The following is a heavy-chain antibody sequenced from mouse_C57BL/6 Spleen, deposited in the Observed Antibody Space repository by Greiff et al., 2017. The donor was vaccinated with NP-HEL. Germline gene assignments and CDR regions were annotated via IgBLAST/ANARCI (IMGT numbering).Heavy chain of an antibody. CDR1: GYTFTSYW. CDR2: IHPNSGST. J-gene: IGHJ2*01. V-gene: IGHV1-64*01. CDR3: AIERGKDYFDY. Sequence: VQLQQPGAELVKPGASVKLSCKASGYTFTSYWMHWVKQRPGQGLAWIGMIHPNSGSTNYNEKFKSKATLTVDKSSSTAYMQLSSLTSEDSAVYYCAIERGKDYFDYWGQGTTLTVSS.